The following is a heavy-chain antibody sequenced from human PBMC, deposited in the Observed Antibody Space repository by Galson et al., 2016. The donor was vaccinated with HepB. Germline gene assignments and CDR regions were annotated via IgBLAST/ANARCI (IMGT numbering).Heavy chain of an antibody. V-gene: IGHV4-34*01. D-gene: IGHD5/OR15-5a*01. J-gene: IGHJ4*02. Sequence: SETLSLTCAVYGDSLRNYFWSWFRQPPGKGLEWVADINYSGGSNYNPSLKSRVTISIEKSKFPFSLKLPSVIAADTAVYFCARGRRGGYSVAVDYWGQGTPVSVSS. CDR2: INYSGGS. CDR1: GDSLRNYF. CDR3: ARGRRGGYSVAVDY.